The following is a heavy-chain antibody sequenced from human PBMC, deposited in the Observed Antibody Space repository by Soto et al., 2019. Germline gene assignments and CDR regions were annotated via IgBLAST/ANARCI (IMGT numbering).Heavy chain of an antibody. CDR3: AREIQGPLGWFGP. J-gene: IGHJ5*02. CDR1: GGINNYY. Sequence: QVQLQESGPGLVKSSETLSLTCSVSGGINNYYWSWIRQPAGKGLEWIGRVHVSGDSNYNPSLSRRVTMSVDRSTNQFSLKLTSMNAADTAIYYCAREIQGPLGWFGPWGQGTLVSVSS. CDR2: VHVSGDS. D-gene: IGHD5-18*01. V-gene: IGHV4-4*07.